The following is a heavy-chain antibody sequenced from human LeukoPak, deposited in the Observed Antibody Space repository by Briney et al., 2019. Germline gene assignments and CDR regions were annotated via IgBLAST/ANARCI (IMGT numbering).Heavy chain of an antibody. J-gene: IGHJ5*02. D-gene: IGHD3-3*01. V-gene: IGHV4-59*08. CDR3: ARLLAYYDFWSGYFSSWFDP. CDR2: IYYSGST. CDR1: GGSISSYY. Sequence: SEILSLTCTVSGGSISSYYWSWIRQPPGKGLEWIGYIYYSGSTNYNPSLKSRVTISVDTSKNQFSLKLSSVTAADTAVYYCARLLAYYDFWSGYFSSWFDPWGQGTLVTVSS.